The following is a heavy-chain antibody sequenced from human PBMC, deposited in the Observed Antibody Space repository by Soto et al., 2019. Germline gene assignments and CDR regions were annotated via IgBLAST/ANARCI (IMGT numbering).Heavy chain of an antibody. D-gene: IGHD3-16*01. CDR2: IYYSGST. CDR3: ARVSDRGSNAFDI. CDR1: GGSISSYY. Sequence: QVQLQESGPGLVKPSETLSLTCTVSGGSISSYYWSWIRQPPGKGLEWIGYIYYSGSTNYKPSLKSRVTISVDTSKNKFSLTLSSVTAADTAVYYCARVSDRGSNAFDIWGQVTMVTVSS. J-gene: IGHJ3*02. V-gene: IGHV4-59*01.